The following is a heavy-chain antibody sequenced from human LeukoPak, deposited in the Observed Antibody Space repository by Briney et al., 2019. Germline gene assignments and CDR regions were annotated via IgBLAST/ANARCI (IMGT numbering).Heavy chain of an antibody. D-gene: IGHD2-15*01. Sequence: GGSLRLSRAVSGFSFSDYYMSWIRETPGKGLEWVSYISSFSTYTNYADSVKGRFTISRDNAKNSLHLQMNSLRDEDMAVYYCARGSSNWYFDLWGRGTLVTVSS. CDR1: GFSFSDYY. CDR3: ARGSSNWYFDL. V-gene: IGHV3-11*06. J-gene: IGHJ2*01. CDR2: ISSFSTYT.